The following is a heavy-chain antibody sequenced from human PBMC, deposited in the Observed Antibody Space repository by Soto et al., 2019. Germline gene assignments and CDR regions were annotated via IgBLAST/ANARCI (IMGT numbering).Heavy chain of an antibody. J-gene: IGHJ4*02. CDR3: ATAGNYRFEN. Sequence: QTGGSLRLSCASSAFSFSTSWMHCVRQAPGEGLVWVSRINPDGRTINYADSVKGRFTISRDNAKNTLYLQMNILRVEDTAVYFCATAGNYRFENWGLGTRVIVSS. V-gene: IGHV3-74*01. CDR1: AFSFSTSW. D-gene: IGHD1-1*01. CDR2: INPDGRTI.